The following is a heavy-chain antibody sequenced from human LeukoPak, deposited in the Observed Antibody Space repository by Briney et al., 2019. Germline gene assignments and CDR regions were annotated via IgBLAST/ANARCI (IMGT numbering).Heavy chain of an antibody. J-gene: IGHJ4*02. D-gene: IGHD1-1*01. CDR1: GYRFTDYY. CDR2: INPYNGDK. V-gene: IGHV1-2*02. Sequence: ASVKVSCKTSGYRFTDYYLHWVRQAPGQGPEWMGFINPYNGDKHSAQAFQGRVTLTWDTSISTAYMELSDLTPHDMALYYCARDRSNWAFHYWGQGTLVTVSS. CDR3: ARDRSNWAFHY.